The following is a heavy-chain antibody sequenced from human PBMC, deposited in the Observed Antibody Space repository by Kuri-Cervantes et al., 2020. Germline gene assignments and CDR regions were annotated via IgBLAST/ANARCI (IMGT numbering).Heavy chain of an antibody. CDR3: ARDTIFGIDY. D-gene: IGHD3-3*01. CDR1: GFTLNSYD. Sequence: GSLRLSCATSGFTLNSYDMHWVRQAPGKGLEWVAVIWYDGSNKCYADSVKGRFTISRDNSKNTLYLQMNSLRAEDTAVYYCARDTIFGIDYWGQGTLVTVSS. J-gene: IGHJ4*02. V-gene: IGHV3-33*01. CDR2: IWYDGSNK.